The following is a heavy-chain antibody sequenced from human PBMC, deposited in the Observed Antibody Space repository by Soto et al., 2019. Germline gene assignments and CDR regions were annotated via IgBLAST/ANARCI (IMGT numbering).Heavy chain of an antibody. V-gene: IGHV5-51*01. J-gene: IGHJ4*01. CDR2: IYPGDSDT. CDR1: GYSFTSYW. CDR3: ARHTSRSNIDCPVGDY. Sequence: GEALKISCKGSGYSFTSYWIGWVRQMPGKCLEWMGIIYPGDSDTRYSPSFQGQVTFSADKPINTAYLQWSSLKASDTATYYCARHTSRSNIDCPVGDYWGHGTLVTVSS. D-gene: IGHD2-21*02.